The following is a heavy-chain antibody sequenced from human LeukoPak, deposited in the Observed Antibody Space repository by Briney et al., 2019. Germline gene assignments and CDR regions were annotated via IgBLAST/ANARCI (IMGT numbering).Heavy chain of an antibody. J-gene: IGHJ4*02. Sequence: PGGSLRLSCAASGFIFSNYDMHWVRQAPGKGLEWVAVMWYDGSDKHYADSVQGRFTISRDNSKNSLYLQMNSLRAEDTALYYCARRVQYYFDYWGQGTLVTVSS. CDR3: ARRVQYYFDY. V-gene: IGHV3-33*01. CDR2: MWYDGSDK. CDR1: GFIFSNYD.